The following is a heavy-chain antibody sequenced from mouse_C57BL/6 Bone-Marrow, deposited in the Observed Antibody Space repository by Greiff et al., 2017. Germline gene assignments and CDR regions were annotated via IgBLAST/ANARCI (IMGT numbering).Heavy chain of an antibody. D-gene: IGHD2-12*01. CDR1: GFTFSDYG. J-gene: IGHJ4*01. Sequence: EVHLVESGGGLVKPGGSLKLSCAASGFTFSDYGMHWVRQAPEKGLEWVAYISSGSSTIYYADTVKGRFTISRDNAKNTLFLQMTSLRSEDTAMYYCAREGLLYGMDYWGQGTSVTVSS. CDR2: ISSGSSTI. V-gene: IGHV5-17*01. CDR3: AREGLLYGMDY.